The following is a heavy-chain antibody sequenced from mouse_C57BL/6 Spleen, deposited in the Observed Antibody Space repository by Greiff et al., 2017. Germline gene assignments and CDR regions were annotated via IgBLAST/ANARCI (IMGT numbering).Heavy chain of an antibody. D-gene: IGHD3-2*02. J-gene: IGHJ4*01. CDR3: AREEDSSGFYAMDY. V-gene: IGHV1-82*01. Sequence: QVQLQQSGPELVKPGASVKISCKASGYAFSSSWMNWVKQRPGKGLEWIGRIYPGDGDTNYNGKFKGKATLTADKSSSTAYMQLSSLTSEDSAVYCCAREEDSSGFYAMDYWGQGTSVTVSS. CDR2: IYPGDGDT. CDR1: GYAFSSSW.